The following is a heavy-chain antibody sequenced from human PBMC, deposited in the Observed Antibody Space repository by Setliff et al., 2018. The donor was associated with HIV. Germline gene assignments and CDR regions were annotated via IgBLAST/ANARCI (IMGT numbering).Heavy chain of an antibody. CDR2: SIPILGIG. CDR1: GGTFSSYT. V-gene: IGHV1-69*02. CDR3: ARCGAGEWHLYMDV. Sequence: GASVKVSCKASGGTFSSYTTNWVRQAPGQGLEWMGRSIPILGIGNDEQAQKFKGRVTFTADKSTSTVYMELSSLRSEDTAVYYCARCGAGEWHLYMDVWGKGTAVTVSS. D-gene: IGHD3-16*01. J-gene: IGHJ6*03.